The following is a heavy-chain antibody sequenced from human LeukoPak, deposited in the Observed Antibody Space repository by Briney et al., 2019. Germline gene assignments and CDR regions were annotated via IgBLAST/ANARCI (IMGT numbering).Heavy chain of an antibody. CDR1: GITLSNYG. J-gene: IGHJ4*02. CDR2: ISDSGGRT. Sequence: PGGSLRLSCAVSGITLSNYGMSWVRQAPGKGLEWVAGISDSGGRTNYADSVKGRFTISRDNPKNTLYLQMNSLRAEDTAVYYCARDTGLAGPCDYWGQGTLVTVSS. CDR3: ARDTGLAGPCDY. V-gene: IGHV3-23*01.